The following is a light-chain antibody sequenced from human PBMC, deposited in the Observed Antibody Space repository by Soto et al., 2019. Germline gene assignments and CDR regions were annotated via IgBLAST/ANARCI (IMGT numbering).Light chain of an antibody. J-gene: IGLJ2*01. CDR2: GNS. CDR3: ATWDDTLSGPV. Sequence: QPVLTQPPSVSGAPGQRVTISCTGSSSNIGAGYDVHWYQQLPGTAPKLLIYGNSNRPSGVPDRFSGSKSGTSASLAITGLQAEDEADYHCATWDDTLSGPVFGGGTKLTVL. CDR1: SSNIGAGYD. V-gene: IGLV1-40*01.